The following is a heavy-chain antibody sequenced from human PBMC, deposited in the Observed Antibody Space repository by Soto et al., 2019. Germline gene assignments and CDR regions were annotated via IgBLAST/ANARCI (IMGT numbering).Heavy chain of an antibody. CDR1: GFTFSSYA. CDR3: AKDVKIWFGELSNY. CDR2: ISGSGGST. D-gene: IGHD3-10*01. J-gene: IGHJ4*02. Sequence: EVQLLESGGGLVQPGGSLRLSCAASGFTFSSYAMSWVRQAPGKGLEWVLAISGSGGSTYYAASVKGRFTITRDNSKTTLYLQMNSLRAEDTAVYYCAKDVKIWFGELSNYWGQEPLVTVSS. V-gene: IGHV3-23*01.